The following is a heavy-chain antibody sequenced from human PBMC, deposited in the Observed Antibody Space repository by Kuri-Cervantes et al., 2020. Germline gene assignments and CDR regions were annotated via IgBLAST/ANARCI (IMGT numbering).Heavy chain of an antibody. V-gene: IGHV3-7*01. CDR2: IKEDGSEK. CDR3: ASQGDLGY. J-gene: IGHJ4*02. Sequence: GESLKISCEVSGFTFSRYWMSWVRQAPGKGLEWVANIKEDGSEKNYVDSVKGRFTISRDNAKNSLYLQMNSLRAEDTAVYYCASQGDLGYWGQGTLVTVSS. CDR1: GFTFSRYW. D-gene: IGHD3-16*01.